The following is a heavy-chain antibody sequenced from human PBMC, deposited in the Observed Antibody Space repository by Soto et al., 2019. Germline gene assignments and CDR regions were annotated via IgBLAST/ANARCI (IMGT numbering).Heavy chain of an antibody. V-gene: IGHV4-38-2*01. CDR2: IYHSGST. CDR1: GYSINSGYY. CDR3: ARQRRDGYNFGGPYYFDY. J-gene: IGHJ4*02. Sequence: PSETLSLTCAVSGYSINSGYYWGWIRQPPGKGLEWIGTIYHSGSTYYNPSLKSRVTISVDTSKNQFSLNLSSVTAADTAVYYCARQRRDGYNFGGPYYFDYWGQGTLVTVSS. D-gene: IGHD5-12*01.